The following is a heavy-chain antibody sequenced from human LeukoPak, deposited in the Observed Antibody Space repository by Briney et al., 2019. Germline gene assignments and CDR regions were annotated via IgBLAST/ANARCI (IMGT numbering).Heavy chain of an antibody. CDR3: ARDPSSGSYFPYGMDV. CDR2: ISSSSSTI. CDR1: GFPFSSYS. J-gene: IGHJ6*02. V-gene: IGHV3-48*02. Sequence: GGSLRLSCAASGFPFSSYSMDWVRQAPGKGLEWVSYISSSSSTIYYADSVKGRFTISRDSAKNSLHLQMNSLRDDDTAVYYCARDPSSGSYFPYGMDVWGQGTTVTVSS. D-gene: IGHD1-26*01.